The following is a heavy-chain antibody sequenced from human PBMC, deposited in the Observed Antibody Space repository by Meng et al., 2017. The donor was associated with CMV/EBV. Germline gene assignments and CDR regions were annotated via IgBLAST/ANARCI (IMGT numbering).Heavy chain of an antibody. CDR2: MNPNSGNT. D-gene: IGHD5-18*01. CDR3: ARVRGYSYGPDY. J-gene: IGHJ4*02. Sequence: ASVKVSCKASGYTFTSYDINWVRQATGQGLEWMGWMNPNSGNTGYAQKFQGRVTTTRNTSISTAYMELSSLRSEDTAVYYCARVRGYSYGPDYWGQGTLVTVSS. V-gene: IGHV1-8*03. CDR1: GYTFTSYD.